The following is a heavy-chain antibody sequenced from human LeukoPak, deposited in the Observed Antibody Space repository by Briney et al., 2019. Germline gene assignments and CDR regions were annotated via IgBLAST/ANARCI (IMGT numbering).Heavy chain of an antibody. CDR3: TTDRGNYGSESYYNLRFDP. D-gene: IGHD3-10*01. J-gene: IGHJ5*02. Sequence: GGSLRLSCAASGFTFSNAWMSWVRQAPGKGLEWVGRIKSKTDGGTTDYAAPVKGRFTISRDDSKNTLYLQMNSLKTEDTAVYYCTTDRGNYGSESYYNLRFDPWGQGTLVTVSS. V-gene: IGHV3-15*01. CDR2: IKSKTDGGTT. CDR1: GFTFSNAW.